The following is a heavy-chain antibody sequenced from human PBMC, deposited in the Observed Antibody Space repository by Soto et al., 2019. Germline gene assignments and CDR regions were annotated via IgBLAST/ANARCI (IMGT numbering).Heavy chain of an antibody. J-gene: IGHJ6*02. CDR2: ISYDGSNK. V-gene: IGHV3-30-3*01. Sequence: QVQLVESGGGVVQPGRSLRLSCAASGFTFSSYAMYWVRQAPGKGLEWVAVISYDGSNKYYADSVKGRFTISRDNSKNTVYLQMNSLRAEDTAVYYCARAGCDGGRCYTLVGLRYGMDVWGQGTTVTVSS. CDR3: ARAGCDGGRCYTLVGLRYGMDV. D-gene: IGHD2-15*01. CDR1: GFTFSSYA.